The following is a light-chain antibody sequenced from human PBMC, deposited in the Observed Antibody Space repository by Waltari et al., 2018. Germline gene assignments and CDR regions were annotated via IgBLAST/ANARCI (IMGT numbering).Light chain of an antibody. CDR2: AVT. CDR1: SSDVRSYTY. J-gene: IGLJ1*01. Sequence: QSALTQPASVSGSPGQSITLTCTGTSSDVRSYTYVSWYQQYPGKAPKLLIYAVTQRPSGVSDRFSGSKSGNTASLAISGLQAEDEADYYCCSYAGDSLYVFGTGTTVTV. CDR3: CSYAGDSLYV. V-gene: IGLV2-23*02.